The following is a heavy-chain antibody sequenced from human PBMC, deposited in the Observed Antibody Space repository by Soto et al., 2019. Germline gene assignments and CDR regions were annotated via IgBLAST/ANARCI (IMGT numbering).Heavy chain of an antibody. CDR1: GDTFTNYD. J-gene: IGHJ6*02. Sequence: QVQLVQSGAEVKKPGASVKVSCKASGDTFTNYDIKWVRQATGQGLEWMGWMNPNSGKTGYAQKFQGRVTMTRNTSISTAYMELSRLRSEATAVYYCARGRNGMDVWGQGTTVTVSS. V-gene: IGHV1-8*01. CDR3: ARGRNGMDV. CDR2: MNPNSGKT.